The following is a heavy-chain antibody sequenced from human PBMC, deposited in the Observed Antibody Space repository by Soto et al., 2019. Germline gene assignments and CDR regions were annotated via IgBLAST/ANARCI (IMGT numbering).Heavy chain of an antibody. V-gene: IGHV4-34*01. CDR3: ASGVQQEGPRPPYGARTYYFDY. CDR1: GGSFSGYY. CDR2: INHSGST. J-gene: IGHJ4*02. Sequence: QVQLQQWGAGLLKPSETLSLTCAVYGGSFSGYYWSWIRQPPGKGLEWIGEINHSGSTNYNPSLTSRVTISVDSSKNQGSPKLCSVTAADTAVYYCASGVQQEGPRPPYGARTYYFDYWGQGTLDTVSS. D-gene: IGHD3-10*01.